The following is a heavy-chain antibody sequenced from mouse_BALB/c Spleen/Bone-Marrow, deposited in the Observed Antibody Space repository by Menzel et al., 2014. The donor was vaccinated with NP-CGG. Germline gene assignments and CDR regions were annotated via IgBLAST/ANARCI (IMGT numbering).Heavy chain of an antibody. CDR3: AREGGTTAHYYAMDY. V-gene: IGHV5-6-5*01. D-gene: IGHD1-2*01. CDR2: ISSGGST. J-gene: IGHJ4*01. CDR1: GFTFSSYA. Sequence: EAHLVESGGGLVKPGGSLKLSCAASGFTFSSYAMSWVRQTPEKRLEWVASISSGGSTYYPDSVKGRFTISRDNARNILYLQMSSLRSEDTAMYYCAREGGTTAHYYAMDYWGQGTSVTVSS.